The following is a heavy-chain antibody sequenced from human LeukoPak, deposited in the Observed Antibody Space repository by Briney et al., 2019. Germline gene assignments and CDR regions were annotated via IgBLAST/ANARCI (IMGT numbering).Heavy chain of an antibody. Sequence: GGSLRLSCAASGFTFSSYEMNWVRQAPGKGLEWVSYISSSGSTIYYADSVKGRFTISRDNSKNTLYLQMNSLRAEDTAVYYCAREYCSGGSCYSLSPTHDAFDIWGQGTMVTVSS. CDR2: ISSSGSTI. CDR3: AREYCSGGSCYSLSPTHDAFDI. J-gene: IGHJ3*02. V-gene: IGHV3-48*03. D-gene: IGHD2-15*01. CDR1: GFTFSSYE.